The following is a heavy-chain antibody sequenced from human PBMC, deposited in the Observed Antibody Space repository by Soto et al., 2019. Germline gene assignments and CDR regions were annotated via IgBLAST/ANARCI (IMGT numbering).Heavy chain of an antibody. V-gene: IGHV1-18*01. Sequence: QVQLVQSGAEVKKPGASVKVSCKASGYTFTSYGISWVRQAPGQGLEWMGWISAYNGNTNYAQKLQGRVTMTTDTYTSTAYMEPRSLSSDVTAVYYCALFTLGGKRIDDWGQGTLVTVSS. D-gene: IGHD3-16*01. J-gene: IGHJ4*02. CDR2: ISAYNGNT. CDR3: ALFTLGGKRIDD. CDR1: GYTFTSYG.